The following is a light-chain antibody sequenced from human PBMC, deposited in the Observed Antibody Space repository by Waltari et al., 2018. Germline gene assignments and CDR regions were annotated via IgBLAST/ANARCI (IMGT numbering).Light chain of an antibody. V-gene: IGKV3-20*01. CDR3: QQYGSSFT. CDR1: QSVSSSY. Sequence: SCRASQSVSSSYLAWYQQKPGQAPRLLIDGASSRATCIPDRFSGSGSGTDFTLTISRLEPEDFAVYYCQQYGSSFTFGPGTKVDIK. CDR2: GAS. J-gene: IGKJ3*01.